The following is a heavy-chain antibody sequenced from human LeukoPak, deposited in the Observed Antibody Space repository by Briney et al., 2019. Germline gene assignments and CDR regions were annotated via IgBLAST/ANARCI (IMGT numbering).Heavy chain of an antibody. Sequence: GGSLRLSCAASGFTFSSYAMTWVRQAPGKGLEWVSAISGSGSTTYYADSVKGRFTISRDNSKNTLYLQMNSLRAEDTAVYYCAKASGYARGYYFDYWGQGTLVTVSS. CDR3: AKASGYARGYYFDY. CDR1: GFTFSSYA. V-gene: IGHV3-23*01. D-gene: IGHD5-12*01. CDR2: ISGSGSTT. J-gene: IGHJ4*02.